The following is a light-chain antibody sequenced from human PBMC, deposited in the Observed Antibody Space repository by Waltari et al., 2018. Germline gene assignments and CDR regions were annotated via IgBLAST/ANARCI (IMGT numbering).Light chain of an antibody. Sequence: IQMTQSPSTLSASVGDRVTITCRASQSITNWLAWYQQKPGKAPKLLISEASTLQTGVPSRFSGSGAGTEFTLTSSSLQPDDFATYYCQQYNSYSRALTFGGGTKVEIK. CDR3: QQYNSYSRALT. CDR1: QSITNW. V-gene: IGKV1-5*01. CDR2: EAS. J-gene: IGKJ4*01.